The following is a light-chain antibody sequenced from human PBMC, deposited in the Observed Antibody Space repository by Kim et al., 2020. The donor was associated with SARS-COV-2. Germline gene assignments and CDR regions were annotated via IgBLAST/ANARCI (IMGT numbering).Light chain of an antibody. CDR3: QQRSDWPT. CDR1: QNVRNF. CDR2: DAS. J-gene: IGKJ4*01. Sequence: EIVLTQSPATLSLSPGQRATLSCRASQNVRNFLAWYQQKPGQAPRLLIYDASNRATGIPARFSGSGSETDFTLTISSLEPEDFGVYYCQQRSDWPTFGAGTKVEIK. V-gene: IGKV3-11*01.